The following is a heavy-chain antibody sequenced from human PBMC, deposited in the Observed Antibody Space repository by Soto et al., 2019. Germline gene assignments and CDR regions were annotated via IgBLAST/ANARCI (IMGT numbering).Heavy chain of an antibody. Sequence: QVQLVQSGAEVKKPGASVKVSCKASGYTFTSYYMHWVRQAPGQGLEWMGIINPSGGSTSYAQKFQGRVTMTRDTSTSTVYMELSSLRSEDTAVYYCARDQGYCSGGSCYYPALAFDICGQGTMVTVSS. CDR1: GYTFTSYY. CDR3: ARDQGYCSGGSCYYPALAFDI. J-gene: IGHJ3*02. CDR2: INPSGGST. V-gene: IGHV1-46*01. D-gene: IGHD2-15*01.